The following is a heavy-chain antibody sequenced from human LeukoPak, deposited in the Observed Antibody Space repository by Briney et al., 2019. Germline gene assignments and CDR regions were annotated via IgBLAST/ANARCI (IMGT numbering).Heavy chain of an antibody. CDR1: GGSFSGYY. V-gene: IGHV4-34*01. CDR3: ARGPLLLWFGAPGGWFDP. CDR2: INHSGST. J-gene: IGHJ5*02. Sequence: PSETLSLTCAVYGGSFSGYYWSWIRQPPGNGLEWIGEINHSGSTNYNPSLKSRVTISVDTSKNQFSLKLSSMTATDTAVYYCARGPLLLWFGAPGGWFDPWGQGTLVTVSS. D-gene: IGHD3-10*01.